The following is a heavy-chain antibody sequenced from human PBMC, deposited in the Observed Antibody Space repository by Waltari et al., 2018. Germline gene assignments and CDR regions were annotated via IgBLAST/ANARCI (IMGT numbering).Heavy chain of an antibody. CDR1: GAYFSDYS. CDR3: TRGGNYDFWSHRPFVDP. CDR2: IRHPGST. V-gene: IGHV4-34*01. J-gene: IGHJ5*02. D-gene: IGHD3-3*01. Sequence: QVQLQQSGAGRLGPSENLSLLCAVDGAYFSDYSWVWVRQPPGKGLDWISQIRHPGSTNYNPSLKSRVTISIDTPRSQFSLRLSSVTAADTALYFCTRGGNYDFWSHRPFVDPWGQGTLVTVSS.